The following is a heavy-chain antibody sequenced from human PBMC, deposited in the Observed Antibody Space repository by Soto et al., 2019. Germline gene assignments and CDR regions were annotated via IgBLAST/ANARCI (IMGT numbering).Heavy chain of an antibody. J-gene: IGHJ3*02. CDR2: IYPGDSDT. D-gene: IGHD2-15*01. CDR1: GYSFTSYW. CDR3: ARLGDLRYCSGGSCDAFDI. Sequence: GESLKLFCKGSGYSFTSYWIGWVRQMPGKGLEWMGIIYPGDSDTRYSPSFQGQVTISADKSISTAYLQWSSLKASDTAMYYCARLGDLRYCSGGSCDAFDIWGQGTMVTVSS. V-gene: IGHV5-51*01.